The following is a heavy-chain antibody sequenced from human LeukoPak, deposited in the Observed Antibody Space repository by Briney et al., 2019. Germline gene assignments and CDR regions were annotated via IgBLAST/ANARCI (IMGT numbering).Heavy chain of an antibody. V-gene: IGHV4-39*07. CDR2: IYYSGST. Sequence: PSETLSLTCTVSGGSISSSSYYWGWIRQPPGKGLEWIGSIYYSGSTYHNPSLKSRVTISVDTSKNQFSLKLSSVTAADTAVYYCARDQAGDFWSGYLNWFDPWGQGTLVTVSS. J-gene: IGHJ5*02. CDR3: ARDQAGDFWSGYLNWFDP. CDR1: GGSISSSSYY. D-gene: IGHD3-3*01.